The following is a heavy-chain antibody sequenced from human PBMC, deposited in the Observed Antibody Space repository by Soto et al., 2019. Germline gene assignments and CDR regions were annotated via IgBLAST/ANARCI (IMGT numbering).Heavy chain of an antibody. CDR3: ARDFSRYFDL. J-gene: IGHJ2*01. CDR2: IRSSSSYI. Sequence: GGSLRLSCAASGFTFSSYSMNWVRQAPGKGLEWVSSIRSSSSYIYYADSVKGRFTISRDNAKNSLYLQMNSLRAEDTAVYYCARDFSRYFDLWGRGTLVTVSS. V-gene: IGHV3-21*01. CDR1: GFTFSSYS.